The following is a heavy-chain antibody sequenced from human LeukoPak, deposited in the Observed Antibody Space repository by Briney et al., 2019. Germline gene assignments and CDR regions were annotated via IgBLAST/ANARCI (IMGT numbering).Heavy chain of an antibody. CDR1: GGSISSHY. CDR3: ARTYYDFWSGYYPAYYYMDV. CDR2: IYYSGST. V-gene: IGHV4-59*11. Sequence: PSETLSLTRTVSGGSISSHYWSWIRQPPGKGLEWIGYIYYSGSTNYNPSLKSRVTISVDTSKNQFSLKLSSVTAADTAVYYCARTYYDFWSGYYPAYYYMDVWGKGTTVTVSS. D-gene: IGHD3-3*01. J-gene: IGHJ6*03.